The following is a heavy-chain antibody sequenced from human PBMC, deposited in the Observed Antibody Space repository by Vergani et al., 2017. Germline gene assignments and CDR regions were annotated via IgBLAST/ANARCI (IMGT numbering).Heavy chain of an antibody. CDR1: GFTFDDYA. CDR2: ISWNSGSI. CDR3: AKTGDFWSGYPSHYYYGMDV. Sequence: EVQLVESGGGLVQPGRSLRLSCAASGFTFDDYAMHWVRQAPGKGLEWVSGISWNSGSIGYADSVKGRFTISRDNAKNSLYLQMNSLRAEDTAVYYCAKTGDFWSGYPSHYYYGMDVWGQGTTVTVSS. J-gene: IGHJ6*02. V-gene: IGHV3-9*01. D-gene: IGHD3-3*01.